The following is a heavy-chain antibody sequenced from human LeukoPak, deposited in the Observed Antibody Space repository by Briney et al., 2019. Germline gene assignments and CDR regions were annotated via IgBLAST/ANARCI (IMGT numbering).Heavy chain of an antibody. CDR3: APEGDGYIFFDY. CDR2: ISYDGSNK. V-gene: IGHV3-30*03. J-gene: IGHJ4*02. D-gene: IGHD5-24*01. Sequence: HAGGSLRLSCAAPGFTFSSYGMHWVRQAPGKGLEWVAVISYDGSNKYYADSVKGRFTISRDNSKNTLYLQMNSLRVEDTAVYYCAPEGDGYIFFDYWGQGTLVTVSS. CDR1: GFTFSSYG.